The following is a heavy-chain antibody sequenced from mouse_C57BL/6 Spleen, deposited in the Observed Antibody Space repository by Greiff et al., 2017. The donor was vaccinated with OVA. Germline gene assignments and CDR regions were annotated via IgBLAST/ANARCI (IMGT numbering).Heavy chain of an antibody. Sequence: QVQLQQPGAELVKPGASVKMSCKASGYTFTSYWITWVKQRPGQGLEWIGDIYPGSGSTNYNEKFKSKATLTVDTSPSTAYMQLSSLTSEDSAVYYCAREDYDYAMDYWGQGTSVTVSS. CDR3: AREDYDYAMDY. CDR1: GYTFTSYW. J-gene: IGHJ4*01. V-gene: IGHV1-55*01. CDR2: IYPGSGST. D-gene: IGHD1-1*02.